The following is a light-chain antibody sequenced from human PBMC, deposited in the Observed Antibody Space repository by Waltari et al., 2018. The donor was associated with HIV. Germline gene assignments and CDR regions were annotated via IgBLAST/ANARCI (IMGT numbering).Light chain of an antibody. CDR3: QAWDSGTGVV. J-gene: IGLJ2*01. Sequence: SYELTQPPSLSVSPGPTASVTCSGDTLGIMYSWWYLQKPGQSPLLVIYQDNKRPSGIPERFSGSNSGNTATLTISGTQAMDEADYYCQAWDSGTGVVFGGGTKLTVL. CDR1: TLGIMY. CDR2: QDN. V-gene: IGLV3-1*01.